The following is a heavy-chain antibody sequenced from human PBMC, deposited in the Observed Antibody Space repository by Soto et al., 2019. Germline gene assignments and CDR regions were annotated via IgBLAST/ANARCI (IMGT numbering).Heavy chain of an antibody. CDR3: AKVLERWLRFETNYYFDY. CDR2: ISYDGSNK. V-gene: IGHV3-30*18. CDR1: GFTFSSYG. D-gene: IGHD5-12*01. J-gene: IGHJ4*02. Sequence: GGSLRLSCAASGFTFSSYGMHWVRQAPGKGLEWVAVISYDGSNKYYADSVKGRFTISRDNSKNTLYLQMNSLRAEDTAVYYFAKVLERWLRFETNYYFDYWGQGTLVTVSS.